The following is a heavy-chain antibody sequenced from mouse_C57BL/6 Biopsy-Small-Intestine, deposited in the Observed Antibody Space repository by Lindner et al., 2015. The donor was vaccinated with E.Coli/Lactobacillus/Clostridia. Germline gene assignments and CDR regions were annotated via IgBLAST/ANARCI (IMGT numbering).Heavy chain of an antibody. D-gene: IGHD6-1*01. V-gene: IGHV14-4*01. CDR3: TTPHPYAMDY. J-gene: IGHJ4*01. CDR2: IDPENGDT. Sequence: VQLQESGAELVKPGASVKLSCTASGFNIKDYYMHWVKQRTEQGLEWIGWIDPENGDTEYASKFQGKATITADTSSNTAYLQLSSLTSEDTAVYYCTTPHPYAMDYWGQGTSVTVSS. CDR1: GFNIKDYY.